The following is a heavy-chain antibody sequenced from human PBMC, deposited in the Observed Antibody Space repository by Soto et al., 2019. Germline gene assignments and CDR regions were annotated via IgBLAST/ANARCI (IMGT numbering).Heavy chain of an antibody. CDR3: AHRRWEPQGGWFDP. V-gene: IGHV2-5*02. CDR1: GFSLSTSGVG. J-gene: IGHJ5*02. D-gene: IGHD1-26*01. CDR2: IYWDDDK. Sequence: QITLKESGPTLVKPTQTLTLTCTFSGFSLSTSGVGVGWIRQPPGKALEWLALIYWDDDKRYSPSLKSRLTITKDTSKNQVVLTMTNMDPVDTATYYCAHRRWEPQGGWFDPWGQGTLVTVSS.